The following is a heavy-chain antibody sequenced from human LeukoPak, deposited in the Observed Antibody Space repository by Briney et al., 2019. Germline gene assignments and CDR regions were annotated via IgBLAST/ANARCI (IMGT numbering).Heavy chain of an antibody. CDR3: ARTTGNYGYYFDY. CDR1: GGSINYYY. D-gene: IGHD1-7*01. V-gene: IGHV4-59*01. J-gene: IGHJ4*02. Sequence: SETLSLTCTVSGGSINYYYWSWIRQPPGKGLEWIGYIYYRGSTNYNPSLNSRVTISVDTSKNQFSLKLTSVTAADTAVYYCARTTGNYGYYFDYWGQGTLVSVSS. CDR2: IYYRGST.